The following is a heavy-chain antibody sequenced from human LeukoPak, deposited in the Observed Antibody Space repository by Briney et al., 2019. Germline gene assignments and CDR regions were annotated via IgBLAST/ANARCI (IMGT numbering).Heavy chain of an antibody. Sequence: ASVKVSCKASGYTFTSYDITWVRQAPGQGLEWMGWITPYNGDTNYAQNLQDRVTMTTDTSTSTAYMELRSLRSDDTAVYFCARVAGVSYNYFDSWGQGTLVTVSS. CDR1: GYTFTSYD. CDR3: ARVAGVSYNYFDS. CDR2: ITPYNGDT. J-gene: IGHJ4*02. V-gene: IGHV1-18*01. D-gene: IGHD1-26*01.